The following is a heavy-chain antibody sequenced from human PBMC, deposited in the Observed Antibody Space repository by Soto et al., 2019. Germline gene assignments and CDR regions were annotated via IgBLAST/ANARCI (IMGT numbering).Heavy chain of an antibody. CDR3: ARDLAAGDY. Sequence: QVQLVQSGAEVKKPGASVKLSCKASGYTFINYYIHWVRQAPGQGLEWMGIFNPTSGSTNYAQKFQGRVTLTMDTSTRTVYMELSSLGFGDTAVYYCARDLAAGDYWGQGTLVTVSS. CDR2: FNPTSGST. CDR1: GYTFINYY. V-gene: IGHV1-46*01. J-gene: IGHJ4*02. D-gene: IGHD6-13*01.